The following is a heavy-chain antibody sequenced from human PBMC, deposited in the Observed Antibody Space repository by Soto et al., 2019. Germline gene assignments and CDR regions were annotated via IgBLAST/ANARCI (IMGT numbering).Heavy chain of an antibody. V-gene: IGHV1-69*08. CDR1: GGTFSSYT. CDR3: ARDNHIVVVPAAISYGMDV. J-gene: IGHJ6*02. D-gene: IGHD2-2*01. Sequence: QVQLVQSGAEVKKPGSSVKVSCKASGGTFSSYTISWVRQAPGQGLEWMGRIIPILGIANYAQKFQGRVTITADKSTSTAYMELSSLRSEDTAVHYCARDNHIVVVPAAISYGMDVWGQGTTVTVSS. CDR2: IIPILGIA.